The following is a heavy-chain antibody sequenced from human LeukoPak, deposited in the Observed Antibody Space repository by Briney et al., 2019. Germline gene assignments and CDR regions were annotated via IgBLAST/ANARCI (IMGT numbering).Heavy chain of an antibody. CDR1: GFTFSSYG. CDR3: AKDGDYYYDSSGYANWFDP. J-gene: IGHJ5*02. V-gene: IGHV3-23*01. D-gene: IGHD3-22*01. CDR2: ISGSGGST. Sequence: GGTLRLSCAASGFTFSSYGMSWVRQAPGKGLEWVSVISGSGGSTYYAASVKGRFTISRDNSKNTLYLQMNSLRAEDTAVYYCAKDGDYYYDSSGYANWFDPWGQGTLVTVSS.